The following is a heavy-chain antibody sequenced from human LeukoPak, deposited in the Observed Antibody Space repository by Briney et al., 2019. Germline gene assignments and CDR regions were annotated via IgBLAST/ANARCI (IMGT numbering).Heavy chain of an antibody. Sequence: GGSLRLSCAASGFTFNNAWMTWVRQAPGKGLEWVGRIRGKTDGETTDYAAPVQGKFTISRDDSKDTLYLQMNSLKTEDTAVYYCILAAAGPAYWGQGTLVTVSS. D-gene: IGHD6-13*01. CDR1: GFTFNNAW. V-gene: IGHV3-15*01. CDR2: IRGKTDGETT. CDR3: ILAAAGPAY. J-gene: IGHJ4*02.